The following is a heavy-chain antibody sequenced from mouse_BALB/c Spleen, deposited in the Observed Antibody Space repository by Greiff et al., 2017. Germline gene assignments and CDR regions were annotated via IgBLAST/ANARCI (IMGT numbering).Heavy chain of an antibody. Sequence: VKLQESGPGLVQPSQSLSITCTVSGFSLTSYGVHWVRQSPGKGLEWLGVIWSGGSTDYNAAFISRLSISKDNSKSQVFFKMNSLQADDTAIYYCVRNGDSWFAYVGQGTLVTVSA. CDR2: IWSGGST. V-gene: IGHV2-2-2*01. CDR3: VRNGDSWFAY. J-gene: IGHJ3*01. CDR1: GFSLTSYG.